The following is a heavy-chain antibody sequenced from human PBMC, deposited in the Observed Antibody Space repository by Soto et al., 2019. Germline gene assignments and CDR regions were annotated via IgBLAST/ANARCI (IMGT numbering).Heavy chain of an antibody. CDR3: ARTSSGWYFADY. CDR1: GGSISSYY. J-gene: IGHJ4*02. V-gene: IGHV4-59*01. CDR2: IYYSGST. Sequence: PSETLSLTCTVSGGSISSYYWSWIRQPPGKGLEWIGYIYYSGSTNYSPSLKSRVTISVDTSKNQFSLKLSSVTAADTAVYYCARTSSGWYFADYWGQGTLVTVSS. D-gene: IGHD6-19*01.